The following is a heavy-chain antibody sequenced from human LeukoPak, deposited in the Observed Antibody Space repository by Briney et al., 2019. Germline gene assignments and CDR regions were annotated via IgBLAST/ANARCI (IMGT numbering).Heavy chain of an antibody. V-gene: IGHV3-23*03. CDR3: FKEPGAYQLLSY. CDR1: GFTFSSYS. Sequence: GGSLRLSCAASGFTFSSYSMSWVRQAPGKGLEWVSVIYSGGSTYYADSVKGRFTISRDNSKNTLHLQMNSLRAEDTAVYYCFKEPGAYQLLSYWGQGTLVTVSS. D-gene: IGHD2-2*01. CDR2: IYSGGST. J-gene: IGHJ4*02.